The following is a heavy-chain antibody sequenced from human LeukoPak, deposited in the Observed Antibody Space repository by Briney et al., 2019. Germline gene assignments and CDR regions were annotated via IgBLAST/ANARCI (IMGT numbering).Heavy chain of an antibody. CDR3: AKATYSSSWYVGHLDY. J-gene: IGHJ4*02. D-gene: IGHD6-13*01. V-gene: IGHV3-21*01. CDR1: GFIFSSYN. CDR2: ISSSSTYI. Sequence: GGSLRLSCVASGFIFSSYNINWVRQAPGKGLEWVSSISSSSTYIYYADSVKGRFTISRDNSKNTLYLQMNSLRAEDTAVYYCAKATYSSSWYVGHLDYWGQGTLVTVSS.